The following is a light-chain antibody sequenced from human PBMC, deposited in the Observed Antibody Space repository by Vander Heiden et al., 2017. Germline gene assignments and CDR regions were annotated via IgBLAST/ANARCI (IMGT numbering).Light chain of an antibody. V-gene: IGKV1-5*03. Sequence: DIQMTQSPSTLYASVGDRVTITCRASRSITTLLVWYQQKPGKAPHLLISKASNLETGVSSKFSGSGSGTGFTLTISNLQPGDFATYYCQQYDSYPWTFGQGTKVEI. CDR2: KAS. J-gene: IGKJ1*01. CDR1: RSITTL. CDR3: QQYDSYPWT.